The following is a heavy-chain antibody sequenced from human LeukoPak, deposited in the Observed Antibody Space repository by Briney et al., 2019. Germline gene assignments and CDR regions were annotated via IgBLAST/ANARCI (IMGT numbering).Heavy chain of an antibody. CDR1: GFTFSTYW. J-gene: IGHJ6*02. CDR3: AKDSRRGVYYYYGMDV. V-gene: IGHV3-23*01. CDR2: ISGSGGST. Sequence: GGSLRLSCAASGFTFSTYWMHWVRQAPGKGLEWVSAISGSGGSTYYADSVKGRFTISRDNSRNTLYLQMNSLRAEDTAVYYCAKDSRRGVYYYYGMDVWGQGTTVTVSS. D-gene: IGHD3-10*01.